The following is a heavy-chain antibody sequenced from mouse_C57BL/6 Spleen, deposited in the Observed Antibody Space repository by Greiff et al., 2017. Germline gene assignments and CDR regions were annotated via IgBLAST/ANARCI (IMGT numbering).Heavy chain of an antibody. CDR2: INPSSGYT. J-gene: IGHJ2*01. CDR3: ERWSGGSPCYFDY. V-gene: IGHV1-7*01. CDR1: GYTFTSYW. D-gene: IGHD1-1*02. Sequence: VHLVESGAELVKPGASVKLSCKASGYTFTSYWMHWVKQRPGQGLEWIGNINPSSGYTKYNQKFKDKATLTADKSSSTAYMQLSSLKYEDSAIYYCERWSGGSPCYFDYWGQGTTLTVSS.